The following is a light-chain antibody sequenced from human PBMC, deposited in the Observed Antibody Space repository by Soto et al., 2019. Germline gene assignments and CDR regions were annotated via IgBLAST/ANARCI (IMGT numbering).Light chain of an antibody. J-gene: IGLJ2*01. V-gene: IGLV2-14*01. CDR1: SSDVGGYVY. Sequence: QSVLTQPASVSGSPGQSIAISCTGTSSDVGGYVYVSWYQQHPGKAPKLMIYDVNNRPSGVSTRFSGSKSGNTASLTISGLQAEDEADYYCSSYTGSSTLVFGGGTKLTVL. CDR3: SSYTGSSTLV. CDR2: DVN.